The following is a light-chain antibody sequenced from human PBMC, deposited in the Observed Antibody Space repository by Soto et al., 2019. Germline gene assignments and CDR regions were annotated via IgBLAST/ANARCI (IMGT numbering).Light chain of an antibody. V-gene: IGKV1-5*01. CDR2: DVS. CDR3: QQYSTFWT. CDR1: QTILTY. Sequence: DIQMTQSPSSLSASVGDRVTITCRASQTILTYLNWHQKKPGQAPKLLIYDVSSVESGVPTRFSGSGSGTEFTLTISRLQPDYSATYYCQQYSTFWTFGQGTKVDI. J-gene: IGKJ1*01.